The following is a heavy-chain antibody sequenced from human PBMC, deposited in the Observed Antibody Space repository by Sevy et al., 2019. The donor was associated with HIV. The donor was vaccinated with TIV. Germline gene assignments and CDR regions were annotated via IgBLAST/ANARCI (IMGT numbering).Heavy chain of an antibody. Sequence: ASVKVSCKASGGTFSSYAISWVRQAPGQGLEWMGGIIPIFGTANYAQKFQGRVTITADESTSTAYMELSSLRSEVTAVYYCARGEYSSSWYAGNAYYYYGMDVWGQGTTVTVSS. CDR1: GGTFSSYA. CDR2: IIPIFGTA. V-gene: IGHV1-69*13. J-gene: IGHJ6*02. D-gene: IGHD6-13*01. CDR3: ARGEYSSSWYAGNAYYYYGMDV.